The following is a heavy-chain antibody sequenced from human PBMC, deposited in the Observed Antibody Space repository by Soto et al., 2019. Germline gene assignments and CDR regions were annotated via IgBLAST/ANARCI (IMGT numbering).Heavy chain of an antibody. CDR2: INAGSGNT. CDR1: GYTFSAYT. V-gene: IGHV1-3*01. Sequence: QAQLVQSGAEMKKPGASVKVSCKATGYTFSAYTMNWVRQAPGQSLEWMGWINAGSGNTKYSQNCQGRVSITRDTSASTVYMELTGLTPEDTAVYYCARDTETLGPRANDALDIWGQGTMVTVSS. CDR3: ARDTETLGPRANDALDI. D-gene: IGHD3-3*02. J-gene: IGHJ3*02.